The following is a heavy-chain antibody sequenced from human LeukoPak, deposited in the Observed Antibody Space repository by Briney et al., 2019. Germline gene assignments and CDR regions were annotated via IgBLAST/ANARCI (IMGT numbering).Heavy chain of an antibody. V-gene: IGHV3-21*01. CDR3: ARGHGSSDAFDI. Sequence: PGGSLRLSCAASGFTFSSYSMNWVRQAPGKGLGWVSSISSSSSYIYYADSVKGRFTISRDNAKNSLYLQMNSLRAEDTAVYYCARGHGSSDAFDIWGQGTMVTVSS. CDR1: GFTFSSYS. J-gene: IGHJ3*02. CDR2: ISSSSSYI. D-gene: IGHD1-26*01.